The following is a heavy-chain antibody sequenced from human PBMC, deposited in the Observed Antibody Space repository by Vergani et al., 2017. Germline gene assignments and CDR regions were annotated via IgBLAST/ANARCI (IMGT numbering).Heavy chain of an antibody. CDR1: GYSISRGFY. V-gene: IGHV4-38-2*02. Sequence: QIQLQESGPGLVKPSETLSLTCSVSGYSISRGFYWAWIRQTPEKGLEWIGGMFHTGEASNSPSLQSRVAFSMETSKNQFSLQLTSVTAADPAVYFCGVIMVRSPRPDNWFDSWGLGTLVTVSS. D-gene: IGHD3-10*01. CDR2: MFHTGEA. J-gene: IGHJ5*01. CDR3: GVIMVRSPRPDNWFDS.